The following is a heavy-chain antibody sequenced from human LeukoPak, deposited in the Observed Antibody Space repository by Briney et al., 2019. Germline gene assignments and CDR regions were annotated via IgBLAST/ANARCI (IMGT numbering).Heavy chain of an antibody. V-gene: IGHV3-66*01. CDR1: GFTVSSNY. D-gene: IGHD3-22*01. CDR2: IYSGGGT. CDR3: ARDLRLGYYDSSFPDY. J-gene: IGHJ4*02. Sequence: GGSLRLSCAASGFTVSSNYMSWVRQAPGKGLEWVSVIYSGGGTYYADSVKGRFTISRDNSKNTLYPQMNSLRAEDTAVYYCARDLRLGYYDSSFPDYWGQGTLVTVSS.